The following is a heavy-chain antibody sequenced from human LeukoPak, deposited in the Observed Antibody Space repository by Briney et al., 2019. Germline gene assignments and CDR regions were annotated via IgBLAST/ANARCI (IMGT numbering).Heavy chain of an antibody. CDR1: GFIFSSYW. V-gene: IGHV3-7*04. J-gene: IGHJ4*02. CDR2: IKQGGSEK. D-gene: IGHD2-21*02. Sequence: TGGSLRLSCAASGFIFSSYWMIWVRQAPGKGLEWVANIKQGGSEKSYVDSVKGRFTISRDNAKNSLYLQANSLRAEDTAVYYCARLRGDYYFDFWGQGTLVTVSS. CDR3: ARLRGDYYFDF.